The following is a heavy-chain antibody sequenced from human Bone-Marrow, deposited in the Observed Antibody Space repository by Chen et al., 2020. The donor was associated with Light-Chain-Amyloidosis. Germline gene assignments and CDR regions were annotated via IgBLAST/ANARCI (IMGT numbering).Heavy chain of an antibody. CDR1: GNSISRGYF. D-gene: IGHD6-19*01. Sequence: QVLLQQSVPGLVKPSETLSLICAVSGNSISRGYFWGWIRQPPGKGLEWIGVLDFYHGGSPYYSPSLKSRVTITADTAKNQFSLKLSSVTAADTAVYYCARAGDWQWPADFDYWGQGTLVTVSS. J-gene: IGHJ4*02. CDR2: FYHGGSP. V-gene: IGHV4-38-2*01. CDR3: ARAGDWQWPADFDY.